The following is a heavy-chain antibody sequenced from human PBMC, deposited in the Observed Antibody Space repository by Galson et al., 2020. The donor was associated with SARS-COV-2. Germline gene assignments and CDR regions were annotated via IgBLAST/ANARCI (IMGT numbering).Heavy chain of an antibody. CDR2: ISSSGDYT. D-gene: IGHD2-15*01. CDR1: GFTLSSNA. CDR3: AKVRTPSSYDALAY. V-gene: IGHV3-23*01. Sequence: GGSLRLSCAASGFTLSSNAMNWVRQAPGKGLEWVSLISSSGDYTYYADSVKGRFTISRDTSKNTLYLQMNSLRAEDTALYYCAKVRTPSSYDALAYWGQGTLVTVSS. J-gene: IGHJ4*02.